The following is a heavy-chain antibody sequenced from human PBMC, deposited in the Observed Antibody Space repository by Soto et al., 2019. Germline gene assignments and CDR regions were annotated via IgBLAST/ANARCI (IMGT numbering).Heavy chain of an antibody. V-gene: IGHV3-23*01. CDR2: ISSSGGST. D-gene: IGHD4-17*01. J-gene: IGHJ4*02. Sequence: EVQLLESGGGLVQPGGSLRLSCEASGFTFSSYAMGWVRQAPGKGLEWVSTISSSGGSTYYADSVKGRFTISRDNSKNMLYLQMNSLRAEDTAVYYCAKDRDGDYGFWGDWGQGTLVTISS. CDR1: GFTFSSYA. CDR3: AKDRDGDYGFWGD.